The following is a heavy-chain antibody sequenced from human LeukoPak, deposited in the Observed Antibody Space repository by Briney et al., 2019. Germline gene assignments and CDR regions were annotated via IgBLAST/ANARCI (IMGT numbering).Heavy chain of an antibody. CDR2: ISAYNGNT. J-gene: IGHJ4*02. D-gene: IGHD3-22*01. CDR1: GYTFTSYG. Sequence: GASVKVSCKASGYTFTSYGISWVRQAPGQGLEWMGWISAYNGNTHYAQKLQGRVTMTTDTSTSTVYMELRSLRSDDTAVYYCARGSPPRRNYDSCGYYSYYFDYWGQGTLVTVSS. CDR3: ARGSPPRRNYDSCGYYSYYFDY. V-gene: IGHV1-18*01.